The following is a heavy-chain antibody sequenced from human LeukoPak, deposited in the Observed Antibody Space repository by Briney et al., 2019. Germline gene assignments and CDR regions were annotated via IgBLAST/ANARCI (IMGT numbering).Heavy chain of an antibody. D-gene: IGHD6-13*01. CDR2: ISSSSSYI. CDR3: ASSQGSWPDYSDF. CDR1: GFTFSSYS. V-gene: IGHV3-21*01. Sequence: KPGGSLRLSCAASGFTFSSYSMNWVRQAPGKGLEWVSSISSSSSYIYYADSVKGRFTISRDNAKNSLYLQMNSLRAEDTAVHYCASSQGSWPDYSDFWGQGTLVTVSS. J-gene: IGHJ4*02.